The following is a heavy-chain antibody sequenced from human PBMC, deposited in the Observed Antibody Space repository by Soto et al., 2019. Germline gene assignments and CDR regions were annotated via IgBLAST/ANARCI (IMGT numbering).Heavy chain of an antibody. D-gene: IGHD2-15*01. CDR2: IIPIFGTS. CDR1: GGTSSSYA. J-gene: IGHJ4*02. CDR3: AREGWYGTQRYYFDF. Sequence: SVKVSCKASGGTSSSYAISWVRQAPGQGLEWMGVIIPIFGTSNYAQKFQGRVTITADKSTSTAYMELTSLRSEDTAVYYCAREGWYGTQRYYFDFWGQGTLVTVSS. V-gene: IGHV1-69*06.